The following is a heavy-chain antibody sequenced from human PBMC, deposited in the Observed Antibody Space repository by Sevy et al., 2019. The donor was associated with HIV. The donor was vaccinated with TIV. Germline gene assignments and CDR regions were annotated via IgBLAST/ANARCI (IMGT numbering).Heavy chain of an antibody. D-gene: IGHD5-12*01. Sequence: ASVKVSCKASGGTIFSYSINWVRQAPGQGLEWMGGIIPIVGMPNYAEKFQGRVTFTADKSTNTAYMELNTQTSDDTAVYFCARDYRVGSTANHAFDIWGQGTMVTVSS. CDR1: GGTIFSYS. V-gene: IGHV1-69*10. CDR3: ARDYRVGSTANHAFDI. CDR2: IIPIVGMP. J-gene: IGHJ3*02.